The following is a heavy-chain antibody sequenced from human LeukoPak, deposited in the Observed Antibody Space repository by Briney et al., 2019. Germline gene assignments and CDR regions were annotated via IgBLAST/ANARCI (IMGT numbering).Heavy chain of an antibody. J-gene: IGHJ4*02. CDR2: IIPILGIA. CDR3: ARDLWMPDSLGYSSGWYGGDFDY. Sequence: SVKVSCKASGGTFSSYAISWVRQAPGQGLEWMGRIIPILGIANYAQKLQGRVTITADKSTSTAYMELSSLRSEDTAVYYCARDLWMPDSLGYSSGWYGGDFDYWGQGTLVTVSS. CDR1: GGTFSSYA. V-gene: IGHV1-69*04. D-gene: IGHD6-19*01.